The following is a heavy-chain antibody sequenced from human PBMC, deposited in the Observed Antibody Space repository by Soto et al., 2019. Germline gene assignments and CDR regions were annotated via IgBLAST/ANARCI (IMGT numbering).Heavy chain of an antibody. J-gene: IGHJ4*02. CDR2: IRGRGATT. CDR1: DFTLSSYG. CDR3: AKDVYYDVLAGYYYY. Sequence: EVQLLESGGGLVQPGGSLRLSCAASDFTLSSYGMTWVRQPPGKGLEWVSTIRGRGATTYYADSVKGRFTISRDDSKNTLYLQMNSLRVDDTAVYFCAKDVYYDVLAGYYYYWGQGTRVTVSS. V-gene: IGHV3-23*01. D-gene: IGHD3-9*01.